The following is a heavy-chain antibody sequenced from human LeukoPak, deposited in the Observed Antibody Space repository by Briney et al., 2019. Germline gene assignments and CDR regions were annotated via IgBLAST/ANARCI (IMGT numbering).Heavy chain of an antibody. CDR2: ITNSGTTI. D-gene: IGHD3-9*01. Sequence: GGSLRLSCAASGFTFTDYYMSWIRQAPGKGLEWVSYITNSGTTIYYADSVKGRFTISRDDAKNSLYLQMNSLRAEDTAVYYCARDGHYDILTGYFQDWGQGTLVTVSS. V-gene: IGHV3-11*01. CDR1: GFTFTDYY. CDR3: ARDGHYDILTGYFQD. J-gene: IGHJ1*01.